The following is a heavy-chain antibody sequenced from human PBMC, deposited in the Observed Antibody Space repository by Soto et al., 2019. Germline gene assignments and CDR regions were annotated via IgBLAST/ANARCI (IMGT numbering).Heavy chain of an antibody. CDR3: ARHQHVPSLYYFDY. J-gene: IGHJ4*02. CDR2: IDPSDSYT. V-gene: IGHV5-10-1*01. Sequence: GESLKISCKGSGYTFTSYWISWVRQMPGKGLEWMGRIDPSDSYTNYSPSFQGHVTISADKSISTAYLQWSSLKASDTAMYYCARHQHVPSLYYFDYWGQGTLVTVSS. CDR1: GYTFTSYW.